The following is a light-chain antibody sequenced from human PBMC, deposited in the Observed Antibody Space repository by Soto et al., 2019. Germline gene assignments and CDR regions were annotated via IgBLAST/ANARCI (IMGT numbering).Light chain of an antibody. CDR3: QQYNSYSQT. CDR2: KAS. Sequence: DIQMTQSPSTLSGSVGDRVTITCRASQTISSWLAWYQQKPGKAPKLLIYKASSLESGVPSRFSGSGSGTEFTLTISSLQRDDFATYYCQQYNSYSQTFGQGTKVDI. J-gene: IGKJ1*01. CDR1: QTISSW. V-gene: IGKV1-5*03.